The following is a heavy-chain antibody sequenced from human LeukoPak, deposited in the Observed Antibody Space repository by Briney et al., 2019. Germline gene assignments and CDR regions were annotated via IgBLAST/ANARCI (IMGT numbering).Heavy chain of an antibody. CDR2: IWYDGSNK. Sequence: GGSLRLSCAASGFTFSSYGMHWVRHAPGKGLGWVAVIWYDGSNKYYADSVKGRFTISSDNSKNTLYLQMNSLRAEDTAVYYCARDQVPYYYYYGMDVWGQGTTVTVSS. D-gene: IGHD2-2*01. CDR1: GFTFSSYG. V-gene: IGHV3-33*01. CDR3: ARDQVPYYYYYGMDV. J-gene: IGHJ6*02.